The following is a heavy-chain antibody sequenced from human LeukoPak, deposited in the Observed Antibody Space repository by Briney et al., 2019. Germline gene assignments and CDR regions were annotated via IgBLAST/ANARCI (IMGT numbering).Heavy chain of an antibody. CDR3: ARDALLYGSGSYSSFFDY. J-gene: IGHJ4*02. V-gene: IGHV3-33*08. CDR2: IWYDGSNK. Sequence: GGSLRLSCAVSGFTFSSYAMSWVRQAPGKGLEWVAVIWYDGSNKYYADSVKGRFTISRDNSKNTLYLQMNSLRAEDTAVYYCARDALLYGSGSYSSFFDYWGQGTLVTVSS. D-gene: IGHD3-10*01. CDR1: GFTFSSYA.